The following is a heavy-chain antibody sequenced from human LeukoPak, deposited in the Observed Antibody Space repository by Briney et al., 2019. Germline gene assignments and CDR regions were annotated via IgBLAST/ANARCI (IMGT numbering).Heavy chain of an antibody. V-gene: IGHV3-30-3*01. Sequence: GGSLRLSCAASGFTFSSYAMHWVRQAPGKGLEWVAVISYDGSNKYYAESVKGRFTISRDNSKNTLYLQMNSLRGEDTAVYYCARAAADKRLYYYGMDVWGQGTTVTVSS. CDR3: ARAAADKRLYYYGMDV. CDR1: GFTFSSYA. D-gene: IGHD6-13*01. J-gene: IGHJ6*02. CDR2: ISYDGSNK.